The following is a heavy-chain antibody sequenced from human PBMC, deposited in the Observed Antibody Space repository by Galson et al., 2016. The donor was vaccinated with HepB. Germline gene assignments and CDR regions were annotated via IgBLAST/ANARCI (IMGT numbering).Heavy chain of an antibody. CDR3: AKNYGDAFDY. Sequence: SLRLSCAAPGFTFSSYSMNWVRQAPGKGLEWVSYISSGSHNLYYVDSVKGRFAISRDNAKNSVYLQMNSLRHEDTAVYYCAKNYGDAFDYWGQGTLVTVSS. D-gene: IGHD4-17*01. CDR1: GFTFSSYS. V-gene: IGHV3-48*02. CDR2: ISSGSHNL. J-gene: IGHJ4*02.